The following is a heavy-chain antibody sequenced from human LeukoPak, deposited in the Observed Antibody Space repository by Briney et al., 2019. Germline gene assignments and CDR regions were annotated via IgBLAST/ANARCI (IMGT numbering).Heavy chain of an antibody. CDR3: VRVGLRYSSSWYYED. Sequence: PGGSLRLSCAASGFTFDDYGMSWVRQAPGKGLEWVSGINWNGGSTGYADSVKGRFTISRDNAKNSLYLQMNSLRAEDTALYYCVRVGLRYSSSWYYEDWGQGTLVTVSS. V-gene: IGHV3-20*04. J-gene: IGHJ4*02. CDR1: GFTFDDYG. D-gene: IGHD6-13*01. CDR2: INWNGGST.